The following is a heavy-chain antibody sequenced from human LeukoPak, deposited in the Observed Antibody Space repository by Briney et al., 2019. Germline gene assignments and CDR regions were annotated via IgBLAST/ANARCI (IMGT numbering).Heavy chain of an antibody. CDR1: GYSFTNYW. CDR2: IYPDDSDT. Sequence: GESLKISCKGSGYSFTNYWIAWVRQMPGKGLEWMGIIYPDDSDTRYSPSFQVPVTISSDKSISTAYLQWSSLKASDTAMYYCARIWLRAFDIWGQGTMVTVYS. V-gene: IGHV5-51*01. J-gene: IGHJ3*02. CDR3: ARIWLRAFDI. D-gene: IGHD3-16*01.